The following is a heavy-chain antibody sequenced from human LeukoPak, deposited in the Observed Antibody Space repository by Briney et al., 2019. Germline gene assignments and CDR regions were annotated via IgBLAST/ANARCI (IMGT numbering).Heavy chain of an antibody. J-gene: IGHJ4*02. CDR3: TTWRSFGELNY. CDR2: IKSKTDGGTT. D-gene: IGHD3-10*01. Sequence: GGSLRLSCAASGFTFSNAWMSWVRQAPGKGLEWVGRIKSKTDGGTTDYAAPVKGRFTTSRDDSKNTLYLQMNSLKTEDTAVYYCTTWRSFGELNYWGQGTLVTVSS. CDR1: GFTFSNAW. V-gene: IGHV3-15*01.